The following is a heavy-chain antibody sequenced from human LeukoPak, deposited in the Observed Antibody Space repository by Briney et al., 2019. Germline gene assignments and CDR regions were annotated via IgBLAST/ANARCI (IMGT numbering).Heavy chain of an antibody. CDR2: IYTSGST. V-gene: IGHV4-61*02. CDR1: GGSISSGSYY. J-gene: IGHJ4*02. CDR3: ARDQGFYPN. Sequence: PSETLSLTCTVSGGSISSGSYYWSWIRQPAGKGLEWIGRIYTSGSTNYNPSLKRRVTISVDTSKNQFSLKLSSVTAADTAVYYCARDQGFYPNWGQGTLVTVSS.